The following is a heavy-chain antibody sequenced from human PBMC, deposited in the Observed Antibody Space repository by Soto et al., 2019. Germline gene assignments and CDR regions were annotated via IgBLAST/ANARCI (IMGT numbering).Heavy chain of an antibody. D-gene: IGHD3-16*01. CDR1: GFTFSSYG. J-gene: IGHJ6*02. Sequence: QVQLVESGGGVVQPGRSLRLSCAASGFTFSSYGMHWVRQAPGKGLVWVAVIWYDGSNKYYAASVKGRLTISRDNYKTTLDPQLNTRRTEDTAVYYSAIIGGVAVDDDSCMDVWGQGTTVTVSS. CDR3: AIIGGVAVDDDSCMDV. V-gene: IGHV3-33*01. CDR2: IWYDGSNK.